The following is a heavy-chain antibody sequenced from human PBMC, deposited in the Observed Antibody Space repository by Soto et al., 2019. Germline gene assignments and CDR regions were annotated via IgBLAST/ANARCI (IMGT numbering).Heavy chain of an antibody. V-gene: IGHV1-69*12. CDR3: ARDQESGYDIKHLYFYNMGV. CDR2: IIPICGTA. CDR1: GGTFSSYA. D-gene: IGHD5-12*01. Sequence: QVQLVQSGAEVKKPGSSVKVSCKASGGTFSSYAISWVRQAPGQGLEWMGGIIPICGTANYAQKFQGRVTNTADESTSTAYMELSSQRSEDTAVYYCARDQESGYDIKHLYFYNMGVGGQGTTVTDS. J-gene: IGHJ6*02.